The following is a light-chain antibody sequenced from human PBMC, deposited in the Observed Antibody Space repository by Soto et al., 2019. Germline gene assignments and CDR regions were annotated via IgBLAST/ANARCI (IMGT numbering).Light chain of an antibody. CDR3: NSYAGSNNWV. J-gene: IGLJ3*02. Sequence: QSVLTQPPSVSGAPGQRVTIACTGSSSNIGAGYDVHWYQQIPGTAPKLLIYGPTNRPAGVPDRFSGSKSGTSASLAITGLQAEDEADYYCNSYAGSNNWVFGGGTKLTVL. V-gene: IGLV1-40*01. CDR1: SSNIGAGYD. CDR2: GPT.